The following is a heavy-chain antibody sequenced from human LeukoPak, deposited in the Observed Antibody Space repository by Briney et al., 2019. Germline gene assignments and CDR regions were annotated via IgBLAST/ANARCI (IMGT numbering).Heavy chain of an antibody. CDR3: AREEGEWFGELMLPFHY. J-gene: IGHJ4*02. V-gene: IGHV1-2*02. CDR1: GYTFTGYY. Sequence: ASVKVSCKASGYTFTGYYMHWVRQAPGQGLEWMGWINPNSGGTNYAQKFQGRVTMTRDTSISTAYMELSRLRSDDTAVYYCAREEGEWFGELMLPFHYWGQGTLVTVSS. D-gene: IGHD3-10*01. CDR2: INPNSGGT.